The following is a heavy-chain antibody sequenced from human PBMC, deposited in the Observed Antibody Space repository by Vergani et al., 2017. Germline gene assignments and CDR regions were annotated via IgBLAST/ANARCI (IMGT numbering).Heavy chain of an antibody. CDR1: GGSISSGSYY. CDR2: IYTSGST. V-gene: IGHV4-61*02. J-gene: IGHJ3*02. Sequence: QVQLQESGPGLVKPSQTLSLTCTVSGGSISSGSYYWSWIRQPAGKGLEWIGRIYTSGSTNYNPSLKSRVTISVDTSKNQFSLKLSSVTAADTAVYYCARATADAFDIWGQGT. CDR3: ARATADAFDI. D-gene: IGHD4-17*01.